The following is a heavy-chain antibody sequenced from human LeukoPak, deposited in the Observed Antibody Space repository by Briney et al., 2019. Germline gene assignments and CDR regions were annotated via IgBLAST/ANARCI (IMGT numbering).Heavy chain of an antibody. D-gene: IGHD2-8*01. V-gene: IGHV3-48*02. CDR3: ARDTEHLYFVFDY. Sequence: AGGSLRLSCAASGFTFSTYSMNWVRQAPGKGLEWVSYISSSSSTIYYADSVRGRFTISRDNAENSLYLQMNSLRDEDTAVYYCARDTEHLYFVFDYWGQGTLVTVSS. CDR2: ISSSSSTI. J-gene: IGHJ4*02. CDR1: GFTFSTYS.